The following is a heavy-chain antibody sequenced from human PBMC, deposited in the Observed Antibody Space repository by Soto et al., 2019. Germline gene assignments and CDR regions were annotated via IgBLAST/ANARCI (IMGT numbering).Heavy chain of an antibody. V-gene: IGHV1-18*01. CDR2: ISLYSDGT. Sequence: ASVKVSCKTSGYTFSNYGITWVRQAPGQPLEWLGWISLYSDGTNYAQKLQGRFTMTTDTSTSTAYMKLRTLRSDDTAVYYCATPLYQRHRGPWGQGTLVTVSS. CDR3: ATPLYQRHRGP. J-gene: IGHJ5*02. D-gene: IGHD2-2*01. CDR1: GYTFSNYG.